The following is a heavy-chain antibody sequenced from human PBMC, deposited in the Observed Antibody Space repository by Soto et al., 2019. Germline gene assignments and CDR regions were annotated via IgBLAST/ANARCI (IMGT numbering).Heavy chain of an antibody. CDR1: GFTCDSYG. J-gene: IGHJ5*02. Sequence: QVQLVESGGGVVQPGRSLRLSCAPSGFTCDSYGMHGVPQAPGKGLEWVAVISSDGNNKYYADPVKGRFTISRDNFKNTLYLQMSSLRADDTAVYYCAKDLLPNTVTTCGSWGQGTLVTVSS. V-gene: IGHV3-30*18. CDR2: ISSDGNNK. CDR3: AKDLLPNTVTTCGS. D-gene: IGHD4-17*01.